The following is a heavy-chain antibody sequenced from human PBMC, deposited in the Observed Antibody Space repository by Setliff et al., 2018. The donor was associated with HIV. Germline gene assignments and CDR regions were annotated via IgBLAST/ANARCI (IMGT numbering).Heavy chain of an antibody. D-gene: IGHD3-3*01. Sequence: SETLSLTCTVSGGSISSYYWSWIRQPPGKGLEWIGYIYYSGSTSYNPSLKSRVTISVDTSKNQFSLKLSSVTAADTAVYYCARSYYNFANGYYYYYYMDVWGKGTTVTVSS. V-gene: IGHV4-59*01. CDR1: GGSISSYY. CDR3: ARSYYNFANGYYYYYYMDV. J-gene: IGHJ6*03. CDR2: IYYSGST.